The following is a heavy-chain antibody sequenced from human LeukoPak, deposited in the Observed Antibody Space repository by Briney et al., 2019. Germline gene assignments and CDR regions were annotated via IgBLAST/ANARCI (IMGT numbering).Heavy chain of an antibody. Sequence: ASVKVSCKASGYTFTGDYMHWVRQAPGQGLEWMGWINPNSGGTNYAQKFQGRVTMTRDTSISTAYMELSRLRSDDTAVYYCARPVAGDGTAAAQFDYWGQGTLVTVSS. V-gene: IGHV1-2*02. CDR1: GYTFTGDY. J-gene: IGHJ4*02. D-gene: IGHD6-13*01. CDR3: ARPVAGDGTAAAQFDY. CDR2: INPNSGGT.